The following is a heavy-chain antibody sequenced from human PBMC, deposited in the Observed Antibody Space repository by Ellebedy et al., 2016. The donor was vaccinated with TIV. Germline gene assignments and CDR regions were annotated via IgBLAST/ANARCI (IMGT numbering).Heavy chain of an antibody. CDR3: AKGFGTNVKFYFDY. Sequence: GESLKIYCAASGFTFSRYGMQWVRQAPGKGLEWVAVISYDGSIQHYAASVKGRFTLSRDNSRNTLYLQMSSLRAEDTAVYYCAKGFGTNVKFYFDYWGQGTLVTVSS. J-gene: IGHJ4*02. V-gene: IGHV3-30*18. CDR1: GFTFSRYG. CDR2: ISYDGSIQ. D-gene: IGHD2-2*01.